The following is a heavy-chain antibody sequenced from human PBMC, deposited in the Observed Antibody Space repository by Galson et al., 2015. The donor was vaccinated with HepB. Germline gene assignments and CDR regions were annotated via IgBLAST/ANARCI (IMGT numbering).Heavy chain of an antibody. CDR2: IIPILGIA. J-gene: IGHJ3*02. V-gene: IGHV1-69*10. Sequence: SVKVSCKASGGTFSSYAISWVRQAPGQGLEWMGGIIPILGIANYAQKFQGRVTITADKSTSTAYMELSSLRSEDTAVYYCARGLSFIVITFGGYAFDIWGQGTMVTVSS. D-gene: IGHD3-16*01. CDR1: GGTFSSYA. CDR3: ARGLSFIVITFGGYAFDI.